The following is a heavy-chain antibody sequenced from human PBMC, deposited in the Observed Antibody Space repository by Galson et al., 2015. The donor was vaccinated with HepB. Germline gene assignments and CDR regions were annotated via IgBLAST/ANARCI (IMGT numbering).Heavy chain of an antibody. CDR1: GVTFSNLA. CDR3: ARPNMDHEGSYCFDY. V-gene: IGHV1-69*13. J-gene: IGHJ4*02. Sequence: SVKVSCKASGVTFSNLAISWVRQAPGQGLEWMGSIIPMFGVLHLARKFQGRVTMTADASTNTAYMELSGLRSEDTAVYFCARPNMDHEGSYCFDYWGQGTPVTVSS. D-gene: IGHD3-10*01. CDR2: IIPMFGVL.